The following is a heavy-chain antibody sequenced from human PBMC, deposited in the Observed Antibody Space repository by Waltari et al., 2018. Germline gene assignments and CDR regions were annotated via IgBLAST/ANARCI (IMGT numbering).Heavy chain of an antibody. CDR3: AREASDWYLDI. V-gene: IGHV3-48*03. CDR2: ISSTGKTM. Sequence: EVQVVESGGGLVQPGGSLRLSCAASGFPFNSYEMTWVSQAPGRGLGWISFISSTGKTMYYADSVKGRFTISRDNAKNSLYLQMNSLRAEDTAVYYCAREASDWYLDIWGQGTMVTVAS. J-gene: IGHJ3*02. D-gene: IGHD6-19*01. CDR1: GFPFNSYE.